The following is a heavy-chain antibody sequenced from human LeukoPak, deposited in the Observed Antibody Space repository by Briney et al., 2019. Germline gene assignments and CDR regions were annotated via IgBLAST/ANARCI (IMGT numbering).Heavy chain of an antibody. D-gene: IGHD3-3*02. CDR1: GFTIGTAW. CDR3: IAHFPYFYGFDV. J-gene: IGHJ6*04. CDR2: IKSEGEGATT. Sequence: GGSLRPSCVSSGFTIGTAWMSWVRQAPGKGLEWLGHIKSEGEGATTDYAAPAKGRFAISRDDSKNMIYLQMSSLKIDDTAIYYCIAHFPYFYGFDVWGKGTTVTVSS. V-gene: IGHV3-15*01.